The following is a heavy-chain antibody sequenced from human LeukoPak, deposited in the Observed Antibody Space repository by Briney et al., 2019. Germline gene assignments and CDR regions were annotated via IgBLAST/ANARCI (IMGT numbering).Heavy chain of an antibody. Sequence: SETLSLTCTVTGGSFSTYYWSWIRHPPGKGMEWVGHIYYSGSTNYNPSLKSRVTISVDTSRNKFSLKLTSVTAADTAVYYCARGQGGNYYLNYFDYWGQGALVTVSS. D-gene: IGHD1-26*01. J-gene: IGHJ4*02. CDR3: ARGQGGNYYLNYFDY. V-gene: IGHV4-59*01. CDR2: IYYSGST. CDR1: GGSFSTYY.